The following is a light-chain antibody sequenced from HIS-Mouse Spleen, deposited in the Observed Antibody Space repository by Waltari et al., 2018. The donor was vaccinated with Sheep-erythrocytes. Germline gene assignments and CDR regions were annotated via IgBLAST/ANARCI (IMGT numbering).Light chain of an antibody. J-gene: IGLJ2*01. V-gene: IGLV2-23*01. CDR1: SSDVGSYNL. CDR3: CSYAGSSTYVV. Sequence: QSALTQPASVSGSPGQSITISCTGTSSDVGSYNLVSCYQQHPGKAPNLMIYEGSKRPSGVSNRFSGSKSGNTASLTSSGLQAEDEADYYCCSYAGSSTYVVFGGGTKLTVL. CDR2: EGS.